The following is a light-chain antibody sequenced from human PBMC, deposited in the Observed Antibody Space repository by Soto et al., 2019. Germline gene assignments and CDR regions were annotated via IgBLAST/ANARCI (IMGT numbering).Light chain of an antibody. Sequence: IVLTQSPGTLSLSPGQRGTLSCRASQSLSSSLLAWYKQKPGQAPRLIIYGASSRAAGIPDRFSGSGSATDFTITISSLEPEEFAVDDCHQFATTRSFGQGTKVDIK. CDR2: GAS. J-gene: IGKJ1*01. V-gene: IGKV3-20*01. CDR3: HQFATTRS. CDR1: QSLSSSL.